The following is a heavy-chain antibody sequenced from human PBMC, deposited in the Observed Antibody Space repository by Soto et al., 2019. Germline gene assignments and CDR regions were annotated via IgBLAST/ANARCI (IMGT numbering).Heavy chain of an antibody. D-gene: IGHD1-26*01. V-gene: IGHV1-69*01. CDR1: GGTFSSYA. CDR3: ARDGAGGGPGYFDY. Sequence: QVQLVQSGAEVKKPGSSVKVSCKASGGTFSSYAISWVRQAPGQGLEWMGGIIPIFGTANYGQKFQGRVTIAADESTSTAYMELSSMRSEDTAVYYCARDGAGGGPGYFDYWGQGTLVTVSS. J-gene: IGHJ4*02. CDR2: IIPIFGTA.